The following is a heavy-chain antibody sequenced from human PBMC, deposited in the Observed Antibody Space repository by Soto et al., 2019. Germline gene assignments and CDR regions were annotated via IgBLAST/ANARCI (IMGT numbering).Heavy chain of an antibody. D-gene: IGHD5-18*01. Sequence: QVQLVESGGGVVQPGRSLRLSCAASGFTFSTYGMHWVRQAPGKGLEWVAVISYDGSNKYYADSVKGRFTISRDNSKNTLYLQMSSLRAEDTAVYYCAKGFSYSVIDYWGQGTLVTDSS. CDR2: ISYDGSNK. CDR3: AKGFSYSVIDY. V-gene: IGHV3-30*18. CDR1: GFTFSTYG. J-gene: IGHJ4*02.